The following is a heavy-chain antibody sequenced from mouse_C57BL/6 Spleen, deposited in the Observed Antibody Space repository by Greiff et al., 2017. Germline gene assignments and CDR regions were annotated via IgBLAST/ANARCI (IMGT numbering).Heavy chain of an antibody. CDR1: GFTFSDYG. Sequence: EVKLVESGGGLVKPGGSLKLSCAASGFTFSDYGMHWVRQAPEKGLEWVAYISSGSSTIYYADTVKGRFTISSDNAKHTLFLQMTSMGSEDTARYYCASYSYLAWFAYWGQGTLVTVSA. CDR2: ISSGSSTI. V-gene: IGHV5-17*01. D-gene: IGHD2-12*01. J-gene: IGHJ3*01. CDR3: ASYSYLAWFAY.